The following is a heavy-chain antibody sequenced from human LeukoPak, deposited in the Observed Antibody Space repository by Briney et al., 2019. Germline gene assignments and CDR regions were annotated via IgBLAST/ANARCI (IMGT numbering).Heavy chain of an antibody. Sequence: ASVKVSCKASGGTFSSYAISWVRQAPGQGLEWMGRIIPIFGIANYAQKFQGRVTITADKSTSTAYMELSRLGSEDTAVYYCASGGWATAAARHNWFDPWGQGTLVTVSS. CDR2: IIPIFGIA. V-gene: IGHV1-69*04. D-gene: IGHD6-6*01. CDR3: ASGGWATAAARHNWFDP. CDR1: GGTFSSYA. J-gene: IGHJ5*02.